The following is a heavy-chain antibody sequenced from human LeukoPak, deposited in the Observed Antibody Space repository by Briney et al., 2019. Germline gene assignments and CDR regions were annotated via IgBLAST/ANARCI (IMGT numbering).Heavy chain of an antibody. Sequence: ASVKVSCKASGGTFSSYAISWVRQAPGQGLEWMGGITPIFGTANYAQKFQGRVTITADESTSTAYMELSSLRSEDTAVYYCARSPPPLRYFDWLPDYWGQGTLVTVSS. D-gene: IGHD3-9*01. J-gene: IGHJ4*02. V-gene: IGHV1-69*01. CDR1: GGTFSSYA. CDR2: ITPIFGTA. CDR3: ARSPPPLRYFDWLPDY.